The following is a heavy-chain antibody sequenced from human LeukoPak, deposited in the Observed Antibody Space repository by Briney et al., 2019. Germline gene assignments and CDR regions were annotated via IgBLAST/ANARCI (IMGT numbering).Heavy chain of an antibody. CDR2: ISYDGSNT. V-gene: IGHV3-30*04. J-gene: IGHJ4*02. D-gene: IGHD3-10*01. CDR1: GFTFSGYA. CDR3: ARGKGYYGSGSSFDY. Sequence: GGSLRLSCAVSGFTFSGYAMHWVRQAPGEGLEWVALISYDGSNTYYADSVRGRFTISRDDSKNTLFLQMNNLRAEDTAVYYCARGKGYYGSGSSFDYWAQGTLVTVSS.